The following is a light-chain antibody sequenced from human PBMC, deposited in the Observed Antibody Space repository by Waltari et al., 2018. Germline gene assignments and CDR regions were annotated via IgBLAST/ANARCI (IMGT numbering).Light chain of an antibody. CDR1: SSDVGTYNY. CDR3: SSYITTNTLEL. CDR2: DVS. Sequence: QSALTQPASVSGSPGQSITISCTGTSSDVGTYNYVSWYQQHPGKAPKLLIYDVSYRPSGVSDRLSGSKSGNTASLTISGLQAEDEADYYCSSYITTNTLELFGGGTSLTVL. V-gene: IGLV2-14*03. J-gene: IGLJ3*02.